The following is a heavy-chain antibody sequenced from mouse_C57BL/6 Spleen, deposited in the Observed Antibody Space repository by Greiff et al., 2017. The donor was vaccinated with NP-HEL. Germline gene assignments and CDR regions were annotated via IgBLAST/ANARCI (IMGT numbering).Heavy chain of an antibody. D-gene: IGHD2-5*01. Sequence: EVHLVESGGGLVQPGGSLKLSCAASGFTFSDYYMYWVRQTPEKRLEWVAYISNGGGSTYYPDTVKGRFTISRDNAKTTLYLQMSRLKSEDTAMYYCARRNRDRSNHWYFDVWGTGTTVTVSS. CDR1: GFTFSDYY. CDR3: ARRNRDRSNHWYFDV. J-gene: IGHJ1*03. V-gene: IGHV5-12*01. CDR2: ISNGGGST.